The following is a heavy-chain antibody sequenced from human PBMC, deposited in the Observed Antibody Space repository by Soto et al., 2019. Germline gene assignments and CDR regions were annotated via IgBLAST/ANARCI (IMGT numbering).Heavy chain of an antibody. CDR3: ARGGAEY. V-gene: IGHV3-7*05. J-gene: IGHJ4*02. D-gene: IGHD3-16*01. CDR1: GFTFSYYW. Sequence: DVQLVESAGGMVQPGGSLRLSCAASGFTFSYYWMSWVRQAPGKGLEWVANIKEDGSERYHVDSVEGRFTISRDNAKNSLYLQRNNLRAEDTAVYYCARGGAEYWGQGTLVTVSS. CDR2: IKEDGSER.